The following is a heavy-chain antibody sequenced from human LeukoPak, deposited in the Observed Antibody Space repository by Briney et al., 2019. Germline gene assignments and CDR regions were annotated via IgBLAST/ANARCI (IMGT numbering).Heavy chain of an antibody. CDR2: IYYSGST. V-gene: IGHV4-59*08. D-gene: IGHD3-22*01. CDR1: GGSISSYY. Sequence: SETLSLTCTVSGGSISSYYWSWIRQPPGKGLEWIGYIYYSGSTNYNPSLKSRVTISVDTSKNQFSLKLSSVTAADTAVYYCARLTPVIKNSHYYYYGMDVWGQGTTVTVSS. CDR3: ARLTPVIKNSHYYYYGMDV. J-gene: IGHJ6*02.